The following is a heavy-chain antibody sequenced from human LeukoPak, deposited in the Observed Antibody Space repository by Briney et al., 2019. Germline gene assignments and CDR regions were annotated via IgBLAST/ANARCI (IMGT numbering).Heavy chain of an antibody. V-gene: IGHV1-8*01. Sequence: ASVKVSCKASGYTFTSYDINWVRQATGQGLEWMGWMNPNSGNTGYAQKFQGRVTMTRNTSISTAYMEMSSLRSEDTAVYYCARVRRCSGGSCYFRLDYWGQGTLVTVSS. CDR2: MNPNSGNT. J-gene: IGHJ4*02. D-gene: IGHD2-15*01. CDR3: ARVRRCSGGSCYFRLDY. CDR1: GYTFTSYD.